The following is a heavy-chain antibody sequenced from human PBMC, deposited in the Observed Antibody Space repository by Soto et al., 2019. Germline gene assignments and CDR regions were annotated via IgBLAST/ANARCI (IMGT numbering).Heavy chain of an antibody. V-gene: IGHV1-18*01. CDR1: GYTFTSYG. Sequence: ASVKVSCKASGYTFTSYGSSWVRQAPGQGLEWMGWISAYNGNTNYAQKLQGRVTMTTDTSTSTAYMELRSLRSDDTAVYYCAKEDIVLVPAAYYYGMDVWGQGTTVTVSS. CDR2: ISAYNGNT. CDR3: AKEDIVLVPAAYYYGMDV. J-gene: IGHJ6*02. D-gene: IGHD2-2*01.